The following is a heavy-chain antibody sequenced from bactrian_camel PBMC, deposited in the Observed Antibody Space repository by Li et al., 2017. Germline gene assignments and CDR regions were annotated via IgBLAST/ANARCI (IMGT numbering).Heavy chain of an antibody. CDR3: ERDPNHYSDLT. CDR1: GFTFSSVA. J-gene: IGHJ4*01. D-gene: IGHD4*01. Sequence: DVQLVESGGGLVQPGGSLRLSCAASGFTFSSVAMSWVRQAPGKGLEWVSSVDSGGANTYYADSVKGRFTISRDNTENTVSLQLNRLKPEDTAVYYCERDPNHYSDLTCGARGPRSPSP. V-gene: IGHV3S40*01. CDR2: VDSGGANT.